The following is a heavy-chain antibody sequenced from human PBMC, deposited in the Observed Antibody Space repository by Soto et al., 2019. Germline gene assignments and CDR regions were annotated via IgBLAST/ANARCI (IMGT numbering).Heavy chain of an antibody. D-gene: IGHD3-10*01. CDR1: GFTFSSYD. CDR3: ARGMEFGDLLYPAGPGQRDSDY. J-gene: IGHJ4*02. CDR2: ISYDGSNK. Sequence: QVQLVESGGGVVQPRRSLRLSCAAAGFTFSSYDMHCFRPSPGKGLELVAVISYDGSNKYYADSVKGRFTIARDTSKNTLYLQRNTLRAEDTAVYYCARGMEFGDLLYPAGPGQRDSDYWVQGTLVTVFS. V-gene: IGHV3-30-3*01.